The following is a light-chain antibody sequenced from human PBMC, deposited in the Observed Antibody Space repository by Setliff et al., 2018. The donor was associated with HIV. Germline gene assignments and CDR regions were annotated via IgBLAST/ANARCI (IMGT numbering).Light chain of an antibody. CDR1: QTISTY. CDR2: GAS. Sequence: DIQMTQSPSSLSASVGDRVTITCRASQTISTYLNWYQQKPGKAPNLLIYGASSLQSGVPSRFSGSGSGADFTLTISSLQPEDFATYYCQQSYSTLVTFGQGTRLEIK. V-gene: IGKV1-39*01. CDR3: QQSYSTLVT. J-gene: IGKJ5*01.